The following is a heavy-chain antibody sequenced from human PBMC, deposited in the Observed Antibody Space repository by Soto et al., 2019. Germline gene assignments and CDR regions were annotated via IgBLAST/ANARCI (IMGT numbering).Heavy chain of an antibody. CDR3: TRDLRSYSFGYPFDD. CDR1: GFPFSSYG. CDR2: ISFDGSNK. D-gene: IGHD5-18*01. V-gene: IGHV3-30*03. Sequence: GGSLRLSCAASGFPFSSYGMHWVRQAPGKGLEWVAVISFDGSNKYYADSVKGRFTISRDNSMNTLYLQMNSLRVEDTAVYYCTRDLRSYSFGYPFDDWGQGTLVTVSS. J-gene: IGHJ4*02.